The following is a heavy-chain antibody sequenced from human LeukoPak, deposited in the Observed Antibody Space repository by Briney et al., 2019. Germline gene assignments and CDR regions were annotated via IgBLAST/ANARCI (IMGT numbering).Heavy chain of an antibody. Sequence: GESLRLSCAASGFAFSSHWMNWVRQAPGKGLGWVANVNREGGDKNYVDSVKGRFTISRDNAKNSLYLQMNSLRVEDTAVYYCARDGVPGGRDVWGQGTTVTVS. CDR3: ARDGVPGGRDV. V-gene: IGHV3-7*01. D-gene: IGHD3-16*01. CDR1: GFAFSSHW. J-gene: IGHJ6*02. CDR2: VNREGGDK.